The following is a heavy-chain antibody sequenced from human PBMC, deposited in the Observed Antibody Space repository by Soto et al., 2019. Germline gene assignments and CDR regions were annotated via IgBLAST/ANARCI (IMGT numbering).Heavy chain of an antibody. V-gene: IGHV4-34*01. Sequence: SETLSLTCAVYGGSFSGYYWSWIRQPPGKGLEWIGEINHSGSTNYNPSLKSRVTISVDTSKNQFSLKLSSVTAADTAVYYCKESYDSYDYWGQGTLVTVSS. CDR3: KESYDSYDY. CDR2: INHSGST. CDR1: GGSFSGYY. D-gene: IGHD3-22*01. J-gene: IGHJ4*02.